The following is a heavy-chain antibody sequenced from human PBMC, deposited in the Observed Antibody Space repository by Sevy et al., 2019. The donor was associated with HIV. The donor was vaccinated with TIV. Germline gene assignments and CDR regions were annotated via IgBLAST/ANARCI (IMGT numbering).Heavy chain of an antibody. CDR1: GFTFSTYT. Sequence: GGSLRLSCAASGFTFSTYTMNWVRQAPGKGLEWVSSISSSSNYIHYADSMKGRFTISRDNANNSLYLQMNSLRAEDTAVYYCARPYGSGSWEAFDIWGQGTMVTVSS. V-gene: IGHV3-21*01. CDR2: ISSSSNYI. J-gene: IGHJ3*02. CDR3: ARPYGSGSWEAFDI. D-gene: IGHD3-10*01.